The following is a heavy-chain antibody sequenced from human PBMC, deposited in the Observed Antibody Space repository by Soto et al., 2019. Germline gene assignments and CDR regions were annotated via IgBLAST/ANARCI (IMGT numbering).Heavy chain of an antibody. Sequence: GGSLRLSCVVPGSIFSGYGMHWVRQAPGKGLEWVAVIWYDGSNKYYADPVEGRFTISRDNSKNTLYLQMDSLRVEDTAVYYCARDGNGGTAFRGYCDYWGQGTLVTVSS. D-gene: IGHD1-7*01. CDR1: GSIFSGYG. V-gene: IGHV3-33*01. CDR3: ARDGNGGTAFRGYCDY. J-gene: IGHJ4*02. CDR2: IWYDGSNK.